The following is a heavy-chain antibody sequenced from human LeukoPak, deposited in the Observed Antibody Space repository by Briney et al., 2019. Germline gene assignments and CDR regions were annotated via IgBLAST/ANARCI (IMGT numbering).Heavy chain of an antibody. V-gene: IGHV4-61*02. J-gene: IGHJ4*02. CDR1: GGSISSGGYY. Sequence: SETLSLTCTVSGGSISSGGYYWSWIRQPAGKGLEWIGRIYTSGSTDYNPSLKSRVTISLETSKNQFSLNLSSVTAADTAVYFCARDQQLAYCGGDCYPANWGQGTLVTVSP. CDR3: ARDQQLAYCGGDCYPAN. CDR2: IYTSGST. D-gene: IGHD2-21*02.